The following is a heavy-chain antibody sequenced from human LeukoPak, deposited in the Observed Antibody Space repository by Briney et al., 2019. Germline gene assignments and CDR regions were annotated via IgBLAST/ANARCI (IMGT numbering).Heavy chain of an antibody. Sequence: ASVKVSCKASGYTFTDYYVHWVRQAPGQGPEYMGIINPSTGSTNYAQKFQGRITMTRDTSTTTIYMGLRSLVSEDTAVYYCARERPNKCYFDYWGQGTLVTVSS. D-gene: IGHD1/OR15-1a*01. V-gene: IGHV1-46*01. CDR1: GYTFTDYY. CDR2: INPSTGST. J-gene: IGHJ4*02. CDR3: ARERPNKCYFDY.